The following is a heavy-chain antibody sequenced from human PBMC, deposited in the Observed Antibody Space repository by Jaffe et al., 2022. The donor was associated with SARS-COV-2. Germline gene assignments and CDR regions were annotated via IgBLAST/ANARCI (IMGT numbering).Heavy chain of an antibody. D-gene: IGHD5-12*01. CDR1: GDSVSRNSAG. V-gene: IGHV6-1*01. J-gene: IGHJ4*02. Sequence: QVQLQQSGPGLVKPSQTLSLTCAISGDSVSRNSAGWNWVRQSPSRGLEWLGRTYYRSKWYNDYAVSVKSRITINSDTSKNQFSLHLKSVTPEDTAVYFCAGDGSGYHYFDYWGQGSLVTVSS. CDR3: AGDGSGYHYFDY. CDR2: TYYRSKWYN.